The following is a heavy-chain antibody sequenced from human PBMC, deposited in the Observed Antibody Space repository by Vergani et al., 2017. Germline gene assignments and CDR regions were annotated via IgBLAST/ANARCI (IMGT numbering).Heavy chain of an antibody. CDR1: GFTFDDYT. D-gene: IGHD5-12*01. CDR3: ARDRTGVVSQENVDMVATSEFDY. CDR2: ISLDGGST. V-gene: IGHV3-43*01. J-gene: IGHJ4*02. Sequence: EVQLVESGGVVVQPGGSLRLSCAASGFTFDDYTMHWVRQAPGKGLEWVSLISLDGGSTYYADSVKGRFTISRDNAKNTLYLQMNSLRAEDTAVYYCARDRTGVVSQENVDMVATSEFDYWGQGPRSPSPQ.